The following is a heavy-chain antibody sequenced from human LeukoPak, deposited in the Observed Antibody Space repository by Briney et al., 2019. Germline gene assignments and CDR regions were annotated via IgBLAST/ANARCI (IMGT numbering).Heavy chain of an antibody. J-gene: IGHJ6*02. V-gene: IGHV3-53*01. CDR1: GFTFSSYS. Sequence: GGSLRLSCAASGFTFSSYSMNWVRQAPGRGLEWVSLINTGGTTYYADSVKGRFTISRDNSKNTLYLQMNSLRAEDTAVYYCAREYQDSGTYLYGMDVWGQGTTVTVSS. CDR3: AREYQDSGTYLYGMDV. CDR2: INTGGTT. D-gene: IGHD3-10*01.